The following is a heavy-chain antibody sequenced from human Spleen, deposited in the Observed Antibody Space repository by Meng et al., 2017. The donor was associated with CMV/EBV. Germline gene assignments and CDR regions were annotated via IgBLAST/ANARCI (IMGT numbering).Heavy chain of an antibody. CDR3: AKDGTAYYGLDV. Sequence: GESLKISCATSGFTFSSYGIHWVRQAPGKGLEWVAVISHDGNKKYYVDSVKGRFTISRDNPKNTLYLQMNSLRVEDTAVYYCAKDGTAYYGLDVWGQGTTVTVSS. CDR2: ISHDGNKK. V-gene: IGHV3-30*18. CDR1: GFTFSSYG. J-gene: IGHJ6*02.